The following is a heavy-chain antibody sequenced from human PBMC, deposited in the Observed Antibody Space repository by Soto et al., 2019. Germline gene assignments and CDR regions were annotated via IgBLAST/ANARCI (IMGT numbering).Heavy chain of an antibody. Sequence: SVKVSCKASGGTFSSYAISWVRQAPGQGLEWMGGFNPDVGETIYAQKFQGRVTMTEDTSTDTAYIELSSLRSEDTAVYYCLNIPHYWGQGTLVTVSS. J-gene: IGHJ4*02. CDR1: GGTFSSYA. V-gene: IGHV1-69*10. CDR3: LNIPHY. CDR2: FNPDVGET.